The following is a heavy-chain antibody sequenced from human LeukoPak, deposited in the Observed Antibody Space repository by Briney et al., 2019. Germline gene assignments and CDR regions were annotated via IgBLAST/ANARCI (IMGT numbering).Heavy chain of an antibody. CDR1: GFTFSSYS. V-gene: IGHV3-21*01. CDR2: ISSSSSYI. J-gene: IGHJ4*02. Sequence: GGSLRLSCAASGFTFSSYSMNWVRQAPGKGLEWVSSISSSSSYIYYADSVRGRFTISRDNAKNSLYLQMNSLRAEDTAVYYCARDWDSSSYLFDYWGQGTLVTVSS. CDR3: ARDWDSSSYLFDY. D-gene: IGHD6-6*01.